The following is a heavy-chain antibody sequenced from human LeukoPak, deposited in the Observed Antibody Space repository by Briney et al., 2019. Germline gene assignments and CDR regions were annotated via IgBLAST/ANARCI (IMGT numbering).Heavy chain of an antibody. Sequence: NPSETLSLTCDVSGASIRNKFWSWLRHPPGKALEWIGYISYTGTTNYNPSLQSRVTISVDTSKNQLSLKLTSMTAADTAVYYCARKQWVPYYFDYWGQGTLVTVSS. CDR3: ARKQWVPYYFDY. J-gene: IGHJ4*02. CDR1: GASIRNKF. V-gene: IGHV4-59*01. CDR2: ISYTGTT. D-gene: IGHD6-19*01.